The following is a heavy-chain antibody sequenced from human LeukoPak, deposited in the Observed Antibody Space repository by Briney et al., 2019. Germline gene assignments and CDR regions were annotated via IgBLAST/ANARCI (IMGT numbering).Heavy chain of an antibody. CDR3: TTFGIDWSLSY. CDR1: GFIFSSWW. Sequence: PGGSLRLSCAASGFIFSSWWMIWFRRLPGKGLVSVSHINTDGSYIRYADSVKGRFTLSRDNAKNTLYLQMNSLRPEDTGVYYCTTFGIDWSLSYWGQGALVTVSS. CDR2: INTDGSYI. J-gene: IGHJ4*02. V-gene: IGHV3-74*01. D-gene: IGHD3-9*01.